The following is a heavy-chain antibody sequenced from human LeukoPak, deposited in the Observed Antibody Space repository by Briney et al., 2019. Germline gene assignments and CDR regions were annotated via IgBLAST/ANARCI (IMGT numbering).Heavy chain of an antibody. Sequence: PGGSLRLSCAASGFTLSSYWMSWVRQAPGKGLEWVANIKQDGSDKFYVDSVKGRFTISRDNAKNSLYLQMDSLRAEDTAVYYWARAYYDSSGYWSTPKFVNFDNWGQGTLVTVSS. CDR1: GFTLSSYW. J-gene: IGHJ4*02. V-gene: IGHV3-7*01. CDR3: ARAYYDSSGYWSTPKFVNFDN. D-gene: IGHD3-22*01. CDR2: IKQDGSDK.